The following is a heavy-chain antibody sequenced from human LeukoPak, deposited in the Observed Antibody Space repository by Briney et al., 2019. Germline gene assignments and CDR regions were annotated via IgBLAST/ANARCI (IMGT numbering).Heavy chain of an antibody. V-gene: IGHV1-2*02. CDR3: ARVQWLVPGYFQH. J-gene: IGHJ1*01. D-gene: IGHD6-19*01. CDR1: GYTFTGYY. Sequence: VASVKVSCKASGYTFTGYYMHWVRQAPGQGLEWMGWINPNSGGTNYAQKFQGRVTMTRDTSISIAYMELSRLRSDDTAVYYCARVQWLVPGYFQHWGQGTLVTVSS. CDR2: INPNSGGT.